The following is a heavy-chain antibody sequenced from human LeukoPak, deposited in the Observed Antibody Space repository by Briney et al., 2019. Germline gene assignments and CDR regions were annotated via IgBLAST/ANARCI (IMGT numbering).Heavy chain of an antibody. D-gene: IGHD3-3*01. J-gene: IGHJ5*02. CDR1: GGSFSGYY. V-gene: IGHV4-34*01. Sequence: SETLSLTCAVYGGSFSGYYWSWIRQPPGKGLEWIGEINHSGSTNYNPSLKSRVTISVDTSKNQFSLKLSSVTAADTAVYYCARGQGVLRFLEWLPMSAFDPWGQGTLVTVSS. CDR3: ARGQGVLRFLEWLPMSAFDP. CDR2: INHSGST.